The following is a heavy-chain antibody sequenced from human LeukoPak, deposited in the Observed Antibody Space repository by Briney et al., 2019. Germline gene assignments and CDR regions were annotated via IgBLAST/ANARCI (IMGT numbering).Heavy chain of an antibody. J-gene: IGHJ6*03. Sequence: GGSLRLSCAASGFTFSSYWMHWVRQAPGKRLVWVSRINSDGSSTSYADSVKGRFTISRDNSKNTLYLQMNSLRAEDTAVYYCARVSGSQAYYYYYYYMDVWGKGTTVTVSS. V-gene: IGHV3-74*01. CDR3: ARVSGSQAYYYYYYYMDV. CDR1: GFTFSSYW. CDR2: INSDGSST. D-gene: IGHD3-10*01.